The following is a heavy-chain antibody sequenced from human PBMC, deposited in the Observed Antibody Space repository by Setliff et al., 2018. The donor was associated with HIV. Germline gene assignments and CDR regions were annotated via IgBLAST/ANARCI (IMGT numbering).Heavy chain of an antibody. CDR1: GGSMNSYY. V-gene: IGHV4-4*09. CDR2: IYTSGST. CDR3: ARVGASGVPSTMDYYYYMDV. D-gene: IGHD3-10*01. J-gene: IGHJ6*03. Sequence: TLSLTCTVSGGSMNSYYWSWIRQPPGKGLEWIGYIYTSGSTKYNPSLKSRVTILVDPSKNQFSLRLSSVTAADTAVYYCARVGASGVPSTMDYYYYMDVWGKGTTVTVSS.